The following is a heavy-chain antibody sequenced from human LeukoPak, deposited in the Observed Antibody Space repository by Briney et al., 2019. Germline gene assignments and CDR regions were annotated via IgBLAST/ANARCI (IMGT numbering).Heavy chain of an antibody. J-gene: IGHJ6*02. V-gene: IGHV1-18*01. Sequence: ASVKVSCKASGYTFSSYGISWVRQAPGQGPERMGWISVDDGNTNYAQKLQGRVTMTTDTSTSTAYMELRSLRSDDTAVYYCARGSRSGYYGMDVWGQGTTVTVSS. CDR3: ARGSRSGYYGMDV. D-gene: IGHD6-13*01. CDR1: GYTFSSYG. CDR2: ISVDDGNT.